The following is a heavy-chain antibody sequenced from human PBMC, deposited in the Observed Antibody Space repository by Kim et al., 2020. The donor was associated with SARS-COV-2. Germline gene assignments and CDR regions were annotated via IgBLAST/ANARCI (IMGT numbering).Heavy chain of an antibody. V-gene: IGHV3-20*01. CDR2: ISWNGQTT. J-gene: IGHJ4*02. CDR3: TRVYCYDNSESDY. Sequence: GGSLRLSCVASGLTFGDHGMSWVRQVPGKGLEWVAGISWNGQTTGYADSVKGRFIISRDNAKNRLYLQMNSLRVEDTALYHCTRVYCYDNSESDYWGQGTQVTVSS. D-gene: IGHD2-15*01. CDR1: GLTFGDHG.